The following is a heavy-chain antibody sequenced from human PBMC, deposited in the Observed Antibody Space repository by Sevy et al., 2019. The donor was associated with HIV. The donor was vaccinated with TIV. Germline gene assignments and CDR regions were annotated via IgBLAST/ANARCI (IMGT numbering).Heavy chain of an antibody. CDR3: ARGWSDYYGSGSYFGYYYYGMDV. V-gene: IGHV4-59*01. J-gene: IGHJ6*02. D-gene: IGHD3-10*01. CDR2: IYYSGST. Sequence: SETLSLTCTVSGGSISSYYWSWIRQPPGKGLEWIGYIYYSGSTNYNPSLKSRVTISVDTSKNQFSLKLSSVTAADTAVYYCARGWSDYYGSGSYFGYYYYGMDVWGQGTTVTVSS. CDR1: GGSISSYY.